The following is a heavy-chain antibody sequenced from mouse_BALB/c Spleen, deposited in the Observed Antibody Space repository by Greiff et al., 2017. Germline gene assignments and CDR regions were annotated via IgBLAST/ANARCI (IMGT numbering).Heavy chain of an antibody. Sequence: VQLQQSGAELVRPGSSVKISCKASGYAFSSYWMNWVKQRPGQGLEWIGQIYPGDGDTNYNGKFKGKATLTADKSSSTAYMQLSSLTSEDSAVYFCARRGSSYDGLDYWGQGTTLTVSS. D-gene: IGHD2-14*01. CDR1: GYAFSSYW. V-gene: IGHV1-80*01. J-gene: IGHJ2*01. CDR3: ARRGSSYDGLDY. CDR2: IYPGDGDT.